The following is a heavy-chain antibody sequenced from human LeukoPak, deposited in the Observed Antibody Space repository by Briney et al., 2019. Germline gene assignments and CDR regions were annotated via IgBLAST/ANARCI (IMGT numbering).Heavy chain of an antibody. CDR2: IYYSGST. CDR3: ARNYYDSYAFDI. J-gene: IGHJ3*02. Sequence: PSETLSLTCTVSGGSISSSSYYWGWIRQPPGKGLEWIGSIYYSGSTYYNPSLKSRVTISVDTSKNQFSLKLSSVTAADTAVYYCARNYYDSYAFDIWGQGTMVTVSS. V-gene: IGHV4-39*07. D-gene: IGHD3-22*01. CDR1: GGSISSSSYY.